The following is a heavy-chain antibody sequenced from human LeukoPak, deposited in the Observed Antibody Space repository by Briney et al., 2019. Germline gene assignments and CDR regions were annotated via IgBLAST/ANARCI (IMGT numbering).Heavy chain of an antibody. Sequence: ASVKVSFKSSGYTFTGYYMHWVRQAPGQGLELMGWIDPYSGGTHYAQKFRGRVTMTSDTSTSTGYMELGSLTSDATAVYYCASPDSYGPGSYKFDPWGKGTLVTVSS. CDR3: ASPDSYGPGSYKFDP. J-gene: IGHJ5*02. V-gene: IGHV1-2*02. CDR2: IDPYSGGT. CDR1: GYTFTGYY. D-gene: IGHD3-10*01.